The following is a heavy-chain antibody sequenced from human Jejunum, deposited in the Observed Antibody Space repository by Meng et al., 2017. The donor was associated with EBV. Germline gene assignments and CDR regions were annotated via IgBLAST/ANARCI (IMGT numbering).Heavy chain of an antibody. CDR1: VDSVTGFYY. Sequence: QREGCGRGLCDRSEALSLTWRVSVDSVTGFYYWTGIRQPPGKGLEWIGNLYYAGKAIYKPSLQSRVSISVDTSKNQISLKVTSVTAADTAIYYCARGRGYDYGDSWGQGTLVTVSS. D-gene: IGHD5-12*01. V-gene: IGHV4-61*01. CDR2: LYYAGKA. J-gene: IGHJ5*02. CDR3: ARGRGYDYGDS.